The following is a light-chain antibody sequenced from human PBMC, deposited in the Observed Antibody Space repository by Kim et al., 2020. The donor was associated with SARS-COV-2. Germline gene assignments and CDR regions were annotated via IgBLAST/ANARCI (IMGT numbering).Light chain of an antibody. CDR1: QRVCSHC. CDR3: QQYGIAPPYT. J-gene: IGKJ2*01. Sequence: SPGERVTLSCSTSQRVCSHCLDWYEQKPGETPRLLIYSGSNRATGIPDRFSGSGSGTDFTLTISRLEPEEFAVYYCQQYGIAPPYTFGQGTKLEIK. CDR2: SGS. V-gene: IGKV3-20*01.